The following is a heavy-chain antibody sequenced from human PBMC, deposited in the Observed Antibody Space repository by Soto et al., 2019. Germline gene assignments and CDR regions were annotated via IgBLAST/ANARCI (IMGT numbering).Heavy chain of an antibody. V-gene: IGHV3-33*01. J-gene: IGHJ4*02. D-gene: IGHD2-21*02. CDR3: AREHCSGDCYSRLPFDY. Sequence: QVQLVESGGGVVQPGRSLRLSCAASGFTFSSYGMHWVRQAPGKGLEWVAVIWYDGSNKYYADSVKGRFTISRDNSKNTLYLQMNGLRAEDTAVYYCAREHCSGDCYSRLPFDYWGQGTLVTVSS. CDR1: GFTFSSYG. CDR2: IWYDGSNK.